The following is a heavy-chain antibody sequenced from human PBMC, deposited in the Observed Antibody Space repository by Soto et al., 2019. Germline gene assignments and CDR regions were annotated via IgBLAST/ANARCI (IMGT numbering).Heavy chain of an antibody. V-gene: IGHV1-18*01. D-gene: IGHD3-9*01. CDR3: ARDGGGYDTLIGYYKAHLFDQ. CDR1: GYTFGHFY. Sequence: QVQLVQSGAEVKRPGDSVKVSCQASGYTFGHFYITWVRQAPGQGLEWMGAISPHNPNTNYAEKFRGWDTMTTDTSTTTVYRELGSLRSDDAAVYYCARDGGGYDTLIGYYKAHLFDQWGQGALVTVSS. J-gene: IGHJ4*02. CDR2: ISPHNPNT.